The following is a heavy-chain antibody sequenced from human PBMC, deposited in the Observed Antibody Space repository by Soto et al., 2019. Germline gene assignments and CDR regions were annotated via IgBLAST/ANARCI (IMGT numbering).Heavy chain of an antibody. D-gene: IGHD1-20*01. CDR2: IWYDGSNK. CDR1: GFSFSTYG. V-gene: IGHV3-33*08. CDR3: ARDQGNNWDLDY. J-gene: IGHJ4*02. Sequence: GGSLRLSCAASGFSFSTYGMHWVRQAPGKGLEWVALIWYDGSNKYYADSVKGRFSVSRDNSKNSLYLQMNSLRVEDTAVYYCARDQGNNWDLDYWGQGTQVTVSS.